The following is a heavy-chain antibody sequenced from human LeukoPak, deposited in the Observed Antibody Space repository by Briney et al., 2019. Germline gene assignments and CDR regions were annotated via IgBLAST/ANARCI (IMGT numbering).Heavy chain of an antibody. CDR3: ARGPFFTTVTRDY. J-gene: IGHJ4*02. Sequence: GASVKVSCKASGYTFTSYDINWVRQATGQGLEWMGWMNPNSGNTGYAQKFQGRVTMTRNTSISTAYMEPSSLRSEDTAVYYCARGPFFTTVTRDYWGQGTLVTVSS. CDR1: GYTFTSYD. CDR2: MNPNSGNT. D-gene: IGHD4-17*01. V-gene: IGHV1-8*01.